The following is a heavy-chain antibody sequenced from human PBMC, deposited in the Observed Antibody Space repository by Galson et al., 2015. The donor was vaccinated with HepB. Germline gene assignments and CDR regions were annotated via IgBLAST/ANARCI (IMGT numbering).Heavy chain of an antibody. CDR3: ARPDCYSSTCQFWEHWFDP. J-gene: IGHJ5*02. CDR2: THPANSET. Sequence: QSRPAANPPAAPPPISCSASGHGSTNYWIAWARPVPGNPLESLATTHPANSETPYRPSFQGQVIMSVDKSISTTYLQWSSLKASDTAIYYGARPDCYSSTCQFWEHWFDPWGQGTLVTVSS. D-gene: IGHD2-2*01. CDR1: GHGSTNYW. V-gene: IGHV5-51*03.